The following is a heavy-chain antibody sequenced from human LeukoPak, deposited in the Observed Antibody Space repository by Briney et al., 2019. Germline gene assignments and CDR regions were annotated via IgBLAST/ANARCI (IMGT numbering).Heavy chain of an antibody. Sequence: PGGSLRLSCAASGFTFSSYAMSWVRQAPGKGLEWVSAISGSGGSTYYADSVKGRFTTSRDNSKNTLYLQMNSLRAEDTAVYYCAKAAYCSSTSCPRWFDPWGQGTLVTVSS. CDR1: GFTFSSYA. D-gene: IGHD2-2*01. CDR2: ISGSGGST. CDR3: AKAAYCSSTSCPRWFDP. V-gene: IGHV3-23*01. J-gene: IGHJ5*02.